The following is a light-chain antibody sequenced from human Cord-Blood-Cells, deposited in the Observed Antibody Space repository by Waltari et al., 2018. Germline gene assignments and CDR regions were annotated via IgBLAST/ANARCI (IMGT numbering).Light chain of an antibody. J-gene: IGKJ2*01. V-gene: IGKV3-15*01. CDR2: GAS. CDR1: QSVSSN. Sequence: EIVMTQSPATLSVSRRERATLSCRARQSVSSNLAWYQQKPGQAPRLLIYGASTRATGIPARFSGSGSGTEFTLTISSLQSEDFAVYYCQQYNNWPPYTFGQGTKLEIK. CDR3: QQYNNWPPYT.